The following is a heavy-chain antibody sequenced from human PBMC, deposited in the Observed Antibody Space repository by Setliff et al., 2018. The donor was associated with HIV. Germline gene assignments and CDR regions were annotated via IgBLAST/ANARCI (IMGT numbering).Heavy chain of an antibody. Sequence: SETLSLTCTVSGGSISGATHYWGWIRQPPGKGLAWIGSIFYSGSSHYNPSLKSRAIISVDTSKNQFSLRLSSVTAADTAVYYCARLHPGGYDPYYYNYYMDVWGRGTTVTVSS. CDR1: GGSISGATHY. D-gene: IGHD5-12*01. V-gene: IGHV4-39*01. J-gene: IGHJ6*03. CDR3: ARLHPGGYDPYYYNYYMDV. CDR2: IFYSGSS.